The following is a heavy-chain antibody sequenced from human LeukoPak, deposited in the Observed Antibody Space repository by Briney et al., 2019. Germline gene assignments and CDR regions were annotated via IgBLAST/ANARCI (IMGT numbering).Heavy chain of an antibody. D-gene: IGHD3-22*01. V-gene: IGHV3-66*01. J-gene: IGHJ4*02. Sequence: GGSLRLSCAASGFTVSSNYMSWVRQAPGKGLEWVSVIYSGGSTYYADSVKGRFTISRDNSKNTLYLQMNSLRAEHTAVYYCARDMSYYDSTSDYWGQGTLVTVSS. CDR2: IYSGGST. CDR1: GFTVSSNY. CDR3: ARDMSYYDSTSDY.